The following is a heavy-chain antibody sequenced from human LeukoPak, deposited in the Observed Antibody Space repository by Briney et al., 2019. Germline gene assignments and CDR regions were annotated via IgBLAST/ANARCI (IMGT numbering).Heavy chain of an antibody. CDR1: GGSFSGYN. J-gene: IGHJ4*02. D-gene: IGHD3-10*01. CDR3: ARDALGDYYGSGSRLFDY. CDR2: VNHLGGT. Sequence: SETLSLTCAVYGGSFSGYNWNWIRQPPGKGLEWIGEVNHLGGTNYNPSLKTRVTISVDTSKNQFSLKLSSVTAADTAVYYCARDALGDYYGSGSRLFDYWGQGTLVTVSS. V-gene: IGHV4-34*01.